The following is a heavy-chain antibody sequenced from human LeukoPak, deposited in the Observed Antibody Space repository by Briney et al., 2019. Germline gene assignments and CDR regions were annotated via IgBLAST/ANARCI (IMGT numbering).Heavy chain of an antibody. J-gene: IGHJ4*02. CDR1: GFTFSSYS. CDR3: ARAWLHYDLFDY. D-gene: IGHD5-12*01. V-gene: IGHV3-21*01. CDR2: ISSSSSFI. Sequence: PGGSLRLSCAASGFTFSSYSMNWVRQAPGKGLEWVSSISSSSSFIYYADSVKGRFTISRDNAKNSLYLQMNSLRAEDTAVYYCARAWLHYDLFDYWGQGTLVTVSS.